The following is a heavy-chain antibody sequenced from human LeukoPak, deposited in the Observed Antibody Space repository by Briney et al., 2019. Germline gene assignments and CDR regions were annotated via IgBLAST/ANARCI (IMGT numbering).Heavy chain of an antibody. CDR1: GFTFSSSW. V-gene: IGHV3-7*03. Sequence: GGSLRLSCTASGFTFSSSWMTWVRQAPGKGLEWVANIEQDGGEKYYVDSVKGRFTISRDNAKNSLYLQMNSLRAEDTAVYYCARDLYNSASKWGQGTLVTVSS. CDR2: IEQDGGEK. D-gene: IGHD6-25*01. CDR3: ARDLYNSASK. J-gene: IGHJ4*02.